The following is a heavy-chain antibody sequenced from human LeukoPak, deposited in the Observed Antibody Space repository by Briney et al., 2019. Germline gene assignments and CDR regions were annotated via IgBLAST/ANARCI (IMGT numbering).Heavy chain of an antibody. CDR3: ARDGNYYHSSGYQGY. Sequence: GGSLRLSCAASGFTFSSYAMHWVRQAPGKGLEWVAVISDDGSNKYYADSVKGRFTISRDNSKNTLYLQMNSLRAEDTAVYYCARDGNYYHSSGYQGYWGQGTLVTVSS. D-gene: IGHD3-22*01. CDR1: GFTFSSYA. J-gene: IGHJ4*02. CDR2: ISDDGSNK. V-gene: IGHV3-30*04.